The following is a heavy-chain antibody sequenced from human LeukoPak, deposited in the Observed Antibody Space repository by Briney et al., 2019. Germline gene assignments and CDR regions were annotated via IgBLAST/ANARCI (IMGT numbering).Heavy chain of an antibody. V-gene: IGHV4-39*01. CDR3: ARHVLAARPPLYYFDY. CDR1: GGSISSSSYY. Sequence: SETLSLTCTVSGGSISSSSYYWGWFRQPPGKGLEWIGSIYYSGSTYYNPSLKSRVTISVDTSKNQFSLKLSSVTAADTAVYYCARHVLAARPPLYYFDYWGQGTLVTVSS. D-gene: IGHD6-6*01. J-gene: IGHJ4*02. CDR2: IYYSGST.